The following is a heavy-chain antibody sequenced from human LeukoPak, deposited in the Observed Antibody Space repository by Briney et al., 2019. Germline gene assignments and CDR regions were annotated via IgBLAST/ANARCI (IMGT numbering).Heavy chain of an antibody. CDR2: MSPNSGNT. Sequence: ASVRVSCKASGYTFTSYDINWVRQATGQGLEWMGWMSPNSGNTGYAQKLQGRVTMTTDTSTSTAYMELRSLRSDDTAVYYCARFLVVPGLSAANWFDPWGQGTLVTVSS. D-gene: IGHD3-16*02. CDR3: ARFLVVPGLSAANWFDP. CDR1: GYTFTSYD. J-gene: IGHJ5*02. V-gene: IGHV1-8*01.